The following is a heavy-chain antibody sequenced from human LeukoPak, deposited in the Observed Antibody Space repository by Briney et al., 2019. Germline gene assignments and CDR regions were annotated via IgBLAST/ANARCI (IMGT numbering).Heavy chain of an antibody. CDR3: ARDWGKTVGFEY. CDR2: IYDSGTT. V-gene: IGHV3-53*01. CDR1: GFTVSNNY. J-gene: IGHJ4*02. Sequence: GGSLRLSCAASGFTVSNNYMSWVRQAPGKGLEWVSVIYDSGTTFYADSVKGRFTISRDNSKNTLYLQMNSLRAEDTAVYYCARDWGKTVGFEYWGQGTQVTVSS. D-gene: IGHD3-16*01.